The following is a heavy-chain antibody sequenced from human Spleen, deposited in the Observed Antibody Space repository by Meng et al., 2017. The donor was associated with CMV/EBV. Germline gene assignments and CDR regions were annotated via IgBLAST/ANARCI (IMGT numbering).Heavy chain of an antibody. CDR1: GYTLTAYY. V-gene: IGHV1-2*06. Sequence: SVKVSCKASGYTLTAYYIHWVRQAPGQGLEWMGRINPNGGGTNYEQKFQGRVTMTRETSISTAYMELSRLTSDDTAVYYCAKDVGDGYNCEVWGLGTLVTVSS. CDR2: INPNGGGT. CDR3: AKDVGDGYNCEV. D-gene: IGHD5-24*01. J-gene: IGHJ4*02.